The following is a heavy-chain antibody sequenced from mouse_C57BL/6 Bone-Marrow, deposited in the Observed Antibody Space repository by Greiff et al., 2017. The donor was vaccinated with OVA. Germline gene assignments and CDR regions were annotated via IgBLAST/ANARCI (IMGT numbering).Heavy chain of an antibody. CDR2: IHPNSGST. CDR1: GYTFTSYW. CDR3: AIYYGKGFAY. Sequence: QVQLQQPGAELVKPGASVKLSCKASGYTFTSYWMHWVKQRPGQGLEWIGMIHPNSGSTNYNEKFKSKATLTVDKSSSPAYMQLSSLTSEDSAVYYCAIYYGKGFAYWGQGTLVTVSA. V-gene: IGHV1-64*01. J-gene: IGHJ3*01. D-gene: IGHD2-1*01.